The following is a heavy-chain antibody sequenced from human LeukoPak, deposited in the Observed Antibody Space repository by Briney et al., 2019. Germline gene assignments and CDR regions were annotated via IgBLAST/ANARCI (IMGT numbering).Heavy chain of an antibody. J-gene: IGHJ5*02. CDR1: VGFMSSYY. V-gene: IGHV4-59*04. CDR3: ARNSYSSGPT. Sequence: SETLSLTCIVSVGFMSSYYWRWIRQPRWKGLEWIGYIYHSGSAYYNPSLKSRVTISVDRSKNQFSLKLSSVTAADTAVYYCARNSYSSGPTWGQGTLVTVSS. CDR2: IYHSGSA. D-gene: IGHD6-19*01.